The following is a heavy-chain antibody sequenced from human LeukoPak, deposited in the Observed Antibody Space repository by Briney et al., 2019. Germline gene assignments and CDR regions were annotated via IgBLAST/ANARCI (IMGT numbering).Heavy chain of an antibody. Sequence: ETLSLTCAVYGGSFSGYYWSWVRQAPGKGLEWVANIKQDGSEKYYVDSVKGRFTISRDNAKNSLYLQMNSLRAEDTAVYYCARGGGMGHYYYYMDVWGKGTTVTISS. J-gene: IGHJ6*03. CDR2: IKQDGSEK. D-gene: IGHD5-24*01. CDR1: GGSFSGYY. CDR3: ARGGGMGHYYYYMDV. V-gene: IGHV3-7*01.